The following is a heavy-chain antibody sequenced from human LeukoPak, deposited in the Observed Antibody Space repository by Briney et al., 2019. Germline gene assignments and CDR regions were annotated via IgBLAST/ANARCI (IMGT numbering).Heavy chain of an antibody. CDR1: GDSVSRNSAG. D-gene: IGHD1-26*01. Sequence: SQTLSLTCAISGDSVSRNSAGWDWIRQSPSRGLEWLGGTYYRSKWYKDYAVSVKSRLSINPDTSKNQFSLQLNSVTPEDTAVYYCVRDNEGAVDYWGQGTLVTVSS. CDR2: TYYRSKWYK. J-gene: IGHJ4*02. V-gene: IGHV6-1*01. CDR3: VRDNEGAVDY.